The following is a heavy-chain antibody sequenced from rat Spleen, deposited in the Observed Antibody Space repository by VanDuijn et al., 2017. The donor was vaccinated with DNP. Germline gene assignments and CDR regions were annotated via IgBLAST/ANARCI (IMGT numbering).Heavy chain of an antibody. CDR3: ASPDYYDGSYPFF. CDR2: IIYDGSRT. Sequence: EVQLMESGGCLVQPGRSLKVSCVASGFSFSNYDMAWVRQAPKKGLEWVATIIYDGSRTYYRDSVKGRFTISRDNAKSTLYLQMNSLRSEDMATYYCASPDYYDGSYPFFWGPGTMVTVSS. D-gene: IGHD1-12*02. J-gene: IGHJ1*01. CDR1: GFSFSNYD. V-gene: IGHV5-7*01.